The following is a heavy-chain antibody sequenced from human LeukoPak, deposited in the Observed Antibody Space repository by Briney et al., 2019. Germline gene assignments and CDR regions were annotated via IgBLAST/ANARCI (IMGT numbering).Heavy chain of an antibody. Sequence: PGGSLRLSCAASGFTFSSYGMHWVRQAPGKGLEWVAVIWYDGSNKYYADSVKGRFTISRDNSKNTLYLQMNSLRAEDTAVYYCAGDAGRYFDWLGYWGQGTLVTVSS. CDR1: GFTFSSYG. D-gene: IGHD3-9*01. CDR3: AGDAGRYFDWLGY. J-gene: IGHJ4*02. CDR2: IWYDGSNK. V-gene: IGHV3-33*01.